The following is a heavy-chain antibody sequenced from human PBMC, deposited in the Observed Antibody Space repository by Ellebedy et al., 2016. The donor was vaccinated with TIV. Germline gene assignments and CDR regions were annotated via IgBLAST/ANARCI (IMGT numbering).Heavy chain of an antibody. CDR3: ATLRYSSGWADFDY. CDR1: GYTLTELS. D-gene: IGHD6-19*01. CDR2: FDPEDGET. J-gene: IGHJ4*02. Sequence: AASVKVSCKVSGYTLTELSMDWVRRAPGKGLEWMGGFDPEDGETIYAQKFQGRVTMTEDTSTDTAYMELSSLRCEDTAVYYCATLRYSSGWADFDYWGQGTLVTVSS. V-gene: IGHV1-24*01.